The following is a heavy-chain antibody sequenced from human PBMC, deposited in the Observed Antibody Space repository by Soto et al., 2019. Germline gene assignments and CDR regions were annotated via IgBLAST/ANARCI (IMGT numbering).Heavy chain of an antibody. CDR3: ARGEAAHWFDP. D-gene: IGHD6-6*01. J-gene: IGHJ5*02. Sequence: SVKRSCKAAGGAFSIYASSGGGQAPGQGLEWMGGIIPIFGTANYAQKFQGRVTITADESTSTAYMELSSLRSEDTAVYYCARGEAAHWFDPWGQGTLVTVSS. V-gene: IGHV1-69*13. CDR2: IIPIFGTA. CDR1: GGAFSIYA.